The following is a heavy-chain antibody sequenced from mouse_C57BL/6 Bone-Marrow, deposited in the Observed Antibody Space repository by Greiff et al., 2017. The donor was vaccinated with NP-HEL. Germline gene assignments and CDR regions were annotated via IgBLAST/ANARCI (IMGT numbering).Heavy chain of an antibody. J-gene: IGHJ4*01. CDR2: IDPANGDT. Sequence: EVQLQQSGAELVRPGASVKLSCTASGFNFTDDYMHWVKQRPEQGLEWIGWIDPANGDTKYAPKFQGKATLTADTSSNTAYMQLSSLTSEDTAVYYCTTGITTVVEDAMDYWGQGTSVTVSS. CDR3: TTGITTVVEDAMDY. D-gene: IGHD1-1*01. CDR1: GFNFTDDY. V-gene: IGHV14-4*01.